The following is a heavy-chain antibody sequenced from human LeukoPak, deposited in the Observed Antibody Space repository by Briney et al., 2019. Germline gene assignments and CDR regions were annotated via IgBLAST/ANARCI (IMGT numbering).Heavy chain of an antibody. CDR2: ISYSSTTI. J-gene: IGHJ4*02. CDR3: ARDLPQGGYGGPDY. CDR1: GFTFSSYS. Sequence: GGSLRLSCAASGFTFSSYSMNWVRQAPGKGLEWVSYISYSSTTIYYADSVKGRFAISRDNANNSLYLQMNSLRDEDTAVYYCARDLPQGGYGGPDYWGQGTLVTVSS. V-gene: IGHV3-48*02. D-gene: IGHD5-12*01.